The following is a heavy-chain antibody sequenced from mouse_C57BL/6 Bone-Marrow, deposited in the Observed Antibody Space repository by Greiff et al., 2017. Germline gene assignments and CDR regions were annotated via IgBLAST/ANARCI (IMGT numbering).Heavy chain of an antibody. CDR1: GYAFSSYW. CDR2: IYPGDGDT. V-gene: IGHV1-80*01. J-gene: IGHJ2*01. CDR3: ARRNLYYFDY. Sequence: QVQLKESGAELVKPGASVKISCKASGYAFSSYWMNWVKQRPGKGLEWIGQIYPGDGDTNYNGKFKGKATLTADKSSSTAYMQLSSLTSEDSAVYFCARRNLYYFDYWGQGTTLTVSS.